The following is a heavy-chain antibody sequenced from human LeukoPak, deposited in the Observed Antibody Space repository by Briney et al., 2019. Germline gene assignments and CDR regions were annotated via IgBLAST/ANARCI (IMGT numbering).Heavy chain of an antibody. Sequence: SETLSLTCAVYGGSFSGYYWSWIRQPPGKGLEWIGEINHSGSTNYNPSLKSRVTISVDTSKNQFSLKVSSVTAADTAVYYCARGNGDIVVVPAAIRHYYYYMDVWGKGTTVTVSS. J-gene: IGHJ6*03. V-gene: IGHV4-34*01. D-gene: IGHD2-2*02. CDR2: INHSGST. CDR3: ARGNGDIVVVPAAIRHYYYYMDV. CDR1: GGSFSGYY.